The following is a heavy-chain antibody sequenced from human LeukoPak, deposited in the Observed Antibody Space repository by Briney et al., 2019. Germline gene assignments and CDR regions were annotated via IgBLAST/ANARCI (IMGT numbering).Heavy chain of an antibody. J-gene: IGHJ3*01. CDR1: GFIFRDDA. Sequence: GGSLRLSCTASGFIFRDDAKTWVRQAPGKGLEWVSLIASSGLNTYYADSVRGRFTISRDNSKNTLSLQMNSLRVEDTAIYYCTRDIELSTWGLGTLVTVSS. CDR2: IASSGLNT. V-gene: IGHV3-23*01. D-gene: IGHD5-12*01. CDR3: TRDIELST.